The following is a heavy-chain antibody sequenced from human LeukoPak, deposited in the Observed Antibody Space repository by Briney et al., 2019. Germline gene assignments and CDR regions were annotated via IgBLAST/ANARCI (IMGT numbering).Heavy chain of an antibody. CDR1: GFTFSSYA. CDR3: AKDGGYSSGFYDAFDI. Sequence: GGSLRLSCAASGFTFSSYAMSWVRQAPGRGLEWVSAISGSGGSTYYADSVRGRFTISRDNSKNTLYLQMNSLRAEDTAVYYCAKDGGYSSGFYDAFDIWGQGTIVTVSS. CDR2: ISGSGGST. D-gene: IGHD5-18*01. J-gene: IGHJ3*02. V-gene: IGHV3-23*01.